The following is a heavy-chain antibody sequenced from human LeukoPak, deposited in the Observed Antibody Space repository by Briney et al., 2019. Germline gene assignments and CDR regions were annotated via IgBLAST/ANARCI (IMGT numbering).Heavy chain of an antibody. CDR3: AKPLDSSGYVLDF. V-gene: IGHV3-30*02. CDR1: GFTFSSYG. CDR2: IRYDGSNK. Sequence: GGSLRLSCAASGFTFSSYGMHWVRQAPGKGLEWVAFIRYDGSNKYYADSVKGRFTISRDNSKSTLYLQMNSLRPEDTAVYYCAKPLDSSGYVLDFWGQGTLVTVSS. J-gene: IGHJ4*02. D-gene: IGHD3-22*01.